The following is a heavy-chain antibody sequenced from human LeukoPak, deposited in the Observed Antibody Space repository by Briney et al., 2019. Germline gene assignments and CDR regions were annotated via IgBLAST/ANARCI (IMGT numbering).Heavy chain of an antibody. Sequence: PVKVSCKASGGTFSSYAISWVRQAPGQGLEWMGRIIPILGIANYAQKFQGRVTITADKSTSTAYMELSSLRSEDTAVYYCARWTYDSSGYYPQGFDYWGQGTLVTVSS. J-gene: IGHJ4*02. V-gene: IGHV1-69*04. CDR1: GGTFSSYA. D-gene: IGHD3-22*01. CDR2: IIPILGIA. CDR3: ARWTYDSSGYYPQGFDY.